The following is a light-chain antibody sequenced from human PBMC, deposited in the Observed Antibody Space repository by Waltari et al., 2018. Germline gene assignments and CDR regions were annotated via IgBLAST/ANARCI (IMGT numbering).Light chain of an antibody. CDR1: NIGSKS. CDR3: QVWDTSSDHVI. V-gene: IGLV3-21*04. J-gene: IGLJ2*01. Sequence: SYVLTQPPSLSLAPGKTASLSCGGDNIGSKSVHWYQQKPGQAPVLVIFDDDDRPSGIPERISGSSSENAATLTISRVEAGDEAVYYCQVWDTSSDHVIFGGGTKLTVL. CDR2: DDD.